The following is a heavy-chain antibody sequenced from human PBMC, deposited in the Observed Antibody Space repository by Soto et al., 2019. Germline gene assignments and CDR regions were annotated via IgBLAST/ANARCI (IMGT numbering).Heavy chain of an antibody. CDR1: WFTFSISA. J-gene: IGHJ4*02. CDR2: ISGSGGNT. Sequence: LRRSCAASWFTFSISAMSWFRQAPGTGLEWVSAISGSGGNTYYADSVKGRFTISRDNSKNTLYLQMNSLRAEDTAVYYCAKVKSSSGSQAGLFDFWGQGTVVTVS. CDR3: AKVKSSSGSQAGLFDF. V-gene: IGHV3-23*01. D-gene: IGHD3-10*01.